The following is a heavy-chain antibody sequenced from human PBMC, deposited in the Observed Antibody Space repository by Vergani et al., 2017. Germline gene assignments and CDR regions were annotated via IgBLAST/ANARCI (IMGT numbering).Heavy chain of an antibody. CDR2: LFSAGDT. Sequence: QLQESGPGLVKPSETLSLTCTVSGGSISGEQWNWIRQTPGKGLEWIGGLFSAGDTHYKPSLRSRVTILADTSKNQVSLKLTSVNAAVTGVYFCVRGGVVVTIMSEFNWFDVWGQGTPVTVSS. J-gene: IGHJ5*02. D-gene: IGHD3-22*01. CDR1: GGSISGEQ. CDR3: VRGGVVVTIMSEFNWFDV. V-gene: IGHV4-59*01.